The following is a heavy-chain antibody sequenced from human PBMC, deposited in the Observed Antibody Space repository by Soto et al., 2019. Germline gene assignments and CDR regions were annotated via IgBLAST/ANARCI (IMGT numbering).Heavy chain of an antibody. V-gene: IGHV4-30-4*01. CDR2: IYYSGST. J-gene: IGHJ3*02. CDR3: ARTGYCSSTSCSPWAFDI. D-gene: IGHD2-2*01. CDR1: GGSISSGDYY. Sequence: QVQLQESGPGLVKPSQTLSLTCTVSGGSISSGDYYWSWIRQPPGKGLEWIGYIYYSGSTYYNPSLKSRVTISVDTSKNQFSLKLSSVTAADTAVYYCARTGYCSSTSCSPWAFDIWGQGTMVTVSS.